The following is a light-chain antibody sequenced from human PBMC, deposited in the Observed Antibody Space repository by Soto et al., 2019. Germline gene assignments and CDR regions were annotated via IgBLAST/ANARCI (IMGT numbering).Light chain of an antibody. Sequence: DIQMTQSPSSLSASVGDRVTITCRASESISNNLNWYQHKPGKAPKVLIYAASSLQSGVPSRFSGSGSGTDFIITITSLQAEDFATYYCQQSYSSLGFTFGPGTKVD. V-gene: IGKV1-39*01. J-gene: IGKJ3*01. CDR3: QQSYSSLGFT. CDR1: ESISNN. CDR2: AAS.